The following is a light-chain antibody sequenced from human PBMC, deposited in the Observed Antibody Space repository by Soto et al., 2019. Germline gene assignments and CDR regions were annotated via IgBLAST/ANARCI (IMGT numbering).Light chain of an antibody. J-gene: IGLJ2*01. Sequence: QSALTQPASVSGSPGQSITISCTGTSNDLGGYNLVSWYQQYPGKAPKLIIYEASERPSGVSDRFSGSRSGNTASLTISTLQTEDEADYFCCSFAGGATLVFGGGTKLTVL. CDR2: EAS. CDR3: CSFAGGATLV. CDR1: SNDLGGYNL. V-gene: IGLV2-23*02.